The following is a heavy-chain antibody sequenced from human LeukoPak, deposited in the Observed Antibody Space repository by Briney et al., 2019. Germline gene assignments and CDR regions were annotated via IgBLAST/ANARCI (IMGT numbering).Heavy chain of an antibody. J-gene: IGHJ4*02. CDR2: IIPIFGTA. CDR3: ARGYCSSTSCSKFDY. V-gene: IGHV1-69*05. Sequence: GASVKVSCKASGGTFSSYAISWVRQAPGQGLEWMGGIIPIFGTANYAQKFQGRVTITTDESTSTAYMELSSLRSEDTAVYYCARGYCSSTSCSKFDYRGQGTLVTVSS. D-gene: IGHD2-2*01. CDR1: GGTFSSYA.